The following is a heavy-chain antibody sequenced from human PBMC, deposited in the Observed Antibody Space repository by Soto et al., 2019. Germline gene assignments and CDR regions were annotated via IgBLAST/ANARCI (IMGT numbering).Heavy chain of an antibody. CDR2: ISHSGST. V-gene: IGHV4-39*07. CDR3: ARDPPLPAAMVD. J-gene: IGHJ4*02. Sequence: SGTLSLTCTVSGGSIGSGDYCWGLFRQPPGKGLEWIGEISHSGSTNYNPSLKSRVTISVDTSKNQISLKLTSVTAADTAVYYCARDPPLPAAMVDWGQGTLVTVS. CDR1: GGSIGSGDYC. D-gene: IGHD2-2*01.